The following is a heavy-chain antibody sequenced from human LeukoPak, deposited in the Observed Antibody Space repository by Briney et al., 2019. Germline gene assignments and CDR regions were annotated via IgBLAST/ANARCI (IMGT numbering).Heavy chain of an antibody. D-gene: IGHD3-3*01. CDR1: GFTFGSSA. V-gene: IGHV3-23*01. Sequence: GGSLRLSCAASGFTFGSSAMNWVRQAPGKGLEWVSAITGSSSNTYYADSVKGRFTISRDNSRNTLYLQMNNLRAEDTALYYCAKDRGQRDDFWSGYHPFDYWGQGTLVTVSS. J-gene: IGHJ4*02. CDR3: AKDRGQRDDFWSGYHPFDY. CDR2: ITGSSSNT.